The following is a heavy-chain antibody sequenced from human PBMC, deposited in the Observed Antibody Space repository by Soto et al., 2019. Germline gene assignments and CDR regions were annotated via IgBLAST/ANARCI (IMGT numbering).Heavy chain of an antibody. Sequence: SETLSLTCAVSGGSFNTANDSWTWIRQSPGRGLEWIGAIFQSGSPYYNPSLRSRVTLSLAKSKNDFSLTLTSVTAADTAVYYCARCVSVATHSGPPPDVYGRTWFDPWGHGTLVTVSS. CDR3: ARCVSVATHSGPPPDVYGRTWFDP. CDR2: IFQSGSP. J-gene: IGHJ5*02. CDR1: GGSFNTANDS. V-gene: IGHV4-30-2*06. D-gene: IGHD2-15*01.